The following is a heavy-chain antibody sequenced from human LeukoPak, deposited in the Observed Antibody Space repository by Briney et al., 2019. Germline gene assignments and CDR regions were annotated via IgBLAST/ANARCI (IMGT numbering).Heavy chain of an antibody. CDR3: AKEEGYSYGSNY. CDR1: GFTFSSYG. CDR2: IRYDGSNK. D-gene: IGHD5-18*01. Sequence: PGGSLRLSCAASGFTFSSYGMHWVRQAPGKGLEWVAFIRYDGSNKYYADSVKGRFTISRDNSKNTLYLQRNSLRAEDTAVYYCAKEEGYSYGSNYWGQGTLVTVSS. V-gene: IGHV3-30*02. J-gene: IGHJ4*02.